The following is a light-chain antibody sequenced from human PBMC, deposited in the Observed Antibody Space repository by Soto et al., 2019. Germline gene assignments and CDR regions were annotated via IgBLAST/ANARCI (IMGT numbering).Light chain of an antibody. CDR1: QSISSW. CDR2: KAS. V-gene: IGKV1-5*03. Sequence: DIQMTQSPSTLSASVGDRVTITCRASQSISSWLAWYQQKPGKAPKLLIYKASSLESGVPSRLSGSGSGTEFTLTISSLQPDNLATYYCQQYNSSPTFGQWTKVEIK. J-gene: IGKJ1*01. CDR3: QQYNSSPT.